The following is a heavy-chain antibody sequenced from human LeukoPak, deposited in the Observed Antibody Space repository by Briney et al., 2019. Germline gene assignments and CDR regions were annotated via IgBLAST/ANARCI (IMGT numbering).Heavy chain of an antibody. CDR3: ARHISSGGTYAHFDY. D-gene: IGHD1-26*01. J-gene: IGHJ4*02. Sequence: SETLSLTCTVFGGSISSYYWSWVRQPPGKGLEWIGYIYYNGNTNYNPSLKSRVTMSLDTSKNQASLKLNSVTAADTAVYYCARHISSGGTYAHFDYWGQGTLVTVSS. V-gene: IGHV4-59*08. CDR1: GGSISSYY. CDR2: IYYNGNT.